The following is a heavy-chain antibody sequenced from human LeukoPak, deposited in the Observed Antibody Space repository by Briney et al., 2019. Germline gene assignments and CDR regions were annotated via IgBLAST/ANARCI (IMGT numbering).Heavy chain of an antibody. CDR1: GFTFSSYA. J-gene: IGHJ6*03. V-gene: IGHV3-21*01. D-gene: IGHD2/OR15-2a*01. CDR2: ISSSSSYI. CDR3: ARDLSTDYYYYYMDV. Sequence: GGSLRLSCAASGFTFSSYAMNWVRQAPGKGLEWVSSISSSSSYIYYADSVKGRFTISRDNAKNSLYLQMNSLRAEDTAVYYCARDLSTDYYYYYMDVWGKGTTVTVSS.